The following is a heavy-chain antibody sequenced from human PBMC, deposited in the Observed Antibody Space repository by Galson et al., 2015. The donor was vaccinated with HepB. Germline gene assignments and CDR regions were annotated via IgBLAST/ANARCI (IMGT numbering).Heavy chain of an antibody. V-gene: IGHV1-46*03. D-gene: IGHD6-19*01. CDR3: ARPAYSSGWYVRGAFDI. J-gene: IGHJ3*02. Sequence: SVKVSCKVSGYTLTELSMHWVRQAPGKGLEWMGIINPSGGSTSYAQKFQGRVTMTRDTSTSTVYMELSSLRSEDTAVYYCARPAYSSGWYVRGAFDIWGQGTMVTVSS. CDR2: INPSGGST. CDR1: GYTLTELS.